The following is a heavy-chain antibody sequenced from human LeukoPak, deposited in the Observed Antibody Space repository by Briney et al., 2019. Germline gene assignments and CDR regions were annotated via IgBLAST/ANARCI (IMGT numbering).Heavy chain of an antibody. J-gene: IGHJ4*02. CDR3: ARGSGRTMVRGVNTFGY. D-gene: IGHD3-10*01. CDR2: INSVGSST. CDR1: GFSFSSYW. Sequence: GGSLTLSCAASGFSFSSYWMHWVRQAAGKGLVWVSRINSVGSSTSYADSVKGRFTMSRDNAKNKLYLKMNSLRAEDTAVYYCARGSGRTMVRGVNTFGYWGQGTLVTVSS. V-gene: IGHV3-74*01.